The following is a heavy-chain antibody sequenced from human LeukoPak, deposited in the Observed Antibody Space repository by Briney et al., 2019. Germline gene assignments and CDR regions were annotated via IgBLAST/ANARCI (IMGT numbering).Heavy chain of an antibody. Sequence: PGGSLRLSCAASGFTVSSNYMSWVRQAPGKGLEWVSVIYSGGSTYYADSVKGRFTISRDNSKNTLYLQMNSLRAEDTAVYYCASGFSGYSDAFDIWGQGTMVTVSS. V-gene: IGHV3-53*01. CDR2: IYSGGST. J-gene: IGHJ3*02. CDR3: ASGFSGYSDAFDI. CDR1: GFTVSSNY. D-gene: IGHD5-12*01.